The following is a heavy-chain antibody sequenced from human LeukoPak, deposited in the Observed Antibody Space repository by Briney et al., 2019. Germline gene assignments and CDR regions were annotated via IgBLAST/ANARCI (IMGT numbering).Heavy chain of an antibody. J-gene: IGHJ6*02. V-gene: IGHV3-9*01. D-gene: IGHD3-10*01. Sequence: PGGSLRLSCAASGFTFDDYAMPWVRQAPGKGLEWVSGISWNSGSIGYADSVKGRFTISRDNAKNSLYLQMNSLRAEDTALYYCAKDIGSGSYYNVESYYYYGMDVWGQGTTVTVSS. CDR3: AKDIGSGSYYNVESYYYYGMDV. CDR2: ISWNSGSI. CDR1: GFTFDDYA.